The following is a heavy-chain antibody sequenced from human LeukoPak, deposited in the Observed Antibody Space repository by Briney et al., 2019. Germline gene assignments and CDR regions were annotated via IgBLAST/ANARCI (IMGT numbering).Heavy chain of an antibody. CDR3: ARDPSRRFDS. Sequence: GGSLRLSCVASGFSFSNYWMTWVRQAPGKGLEWVANIKEDGSEIHYVESVKGRFTISRDNGKNSLYLQMNTLNAEDTAVYYCARDPSRRFDSWGQGTLVTVSS. CDR2: IKEDGSEI. CDR1: GFSFSNYW. J-gene: IGHJ4*02. D-gene: IGHD6-6*01. V-gene: IGHV3-7*01.